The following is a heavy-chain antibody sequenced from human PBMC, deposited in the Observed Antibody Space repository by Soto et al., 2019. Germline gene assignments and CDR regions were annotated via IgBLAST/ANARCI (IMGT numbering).Heavy chain of an antibody. CDR1: GGSISSSSYY. V-gene: IGHV4-39*01. CDR3: ARHDSSGWYYFDY. Sequence: SETLSLTCTVSGGSISSSSYYWGWIRQPPGKGLEWIGSIYYSGSTYYNPSLKSRVTISVDTSKNQFSLKLSSVTAADTAVYYCARHDSSGWYYFDYWGQGTLVTVS. CDR2: IYYSGST. J-gene: IGHJ4*02. D-gene: IGHD6-19*01.